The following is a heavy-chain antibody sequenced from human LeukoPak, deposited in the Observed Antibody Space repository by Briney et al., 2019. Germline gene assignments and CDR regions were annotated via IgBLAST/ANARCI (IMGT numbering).Heavy chain of an antibody. Sequence: TGGSLRLSCVGTGFSFSTYGMTWVRQAPGKGLEWVSLISGTGGSIYYADSVKGRFTISRDNSKNTLYLQMNSLRAEDTAVYYCARRAGAYSHPYDYWGQGTLVTVSS. J-gene: IGHJ4*02. CDR2: ISGTGGSI. CDR3: ARRAGAYSHPYDY. V-gene: IGHV3-23*01. D-gene: IGHD4/OR15-4a*01. CDR1: GFSFSTYG.